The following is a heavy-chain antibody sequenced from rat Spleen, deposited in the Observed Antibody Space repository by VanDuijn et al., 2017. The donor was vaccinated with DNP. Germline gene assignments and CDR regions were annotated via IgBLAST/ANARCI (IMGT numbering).Heavy chain of an antibody. J-gene: IGHJ3*01. CDR3: SRGANWEGNWFAY. CDR2: INYDGGST. D-gene: IGHD5-1*01. CDR1: GFTFGDYY. V-gene: IGHV5-20*01. Sequence: EVQLVESGGGLVQPGRSLKLSCAASGFTFGDYYMSWVRQAPTMGLEWVAYINYDGGSTYYPDSVKGRFTISRDNAKSTLYLHMNSLRSEDMATYYCSRGANWEGNWFAYWGQGTLVTVSS.